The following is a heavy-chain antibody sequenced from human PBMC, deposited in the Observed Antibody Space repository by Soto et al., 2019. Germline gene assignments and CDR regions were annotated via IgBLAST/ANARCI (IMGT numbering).Heavy chain of an antibody. D-gene: IGHD3-10*01. CDR1: GGTFSSYT. Sequence: GASVKVSCKASGGTFSSYTISWVRQAPGQGLEWMGRIIPILGIANYAQKFQGRVTITADKSTSTAYMELSSLRSEDTAVYYCASDLGFPPMVRGVPLDYWGQGTLVTVSS. J-gene: IGHJ4*02. V-gene: IGHV1-69*02. CDR2: IIPILGIA. CDR3: ASDLGFPPMVRGVPLDY.